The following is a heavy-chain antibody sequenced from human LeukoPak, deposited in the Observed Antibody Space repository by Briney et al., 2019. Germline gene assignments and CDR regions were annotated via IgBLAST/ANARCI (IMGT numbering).Heavy chain of an antibody. Sequence: PGGSLRLSCAASGFTFSSYAMHWVRQAPGKGLEWVAVISYDGSNKYYADSVKGRFTISRDNSKNTLYLQMNSLRAEDTAVYYCAKDGTRQDAAIDYWGQGTLVTVSS. V-gene: IGHV3-30-3*01. CDR3: AKDGTRQDAAIDY. CDR1: GFTFSSYA. J-gene: IGHJ4*02. CDR2: ISYDGSNK.